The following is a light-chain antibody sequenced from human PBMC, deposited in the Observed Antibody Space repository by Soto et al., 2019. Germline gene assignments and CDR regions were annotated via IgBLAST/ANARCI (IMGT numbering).Light chain of an antibody. V-gene: IGLV1-44*01. CDR1: SSNIGTNT. Sequence: QSVLTQPPSASGTPGQRVTISCSGSSSNIGTNTVDWYQQLPGTAPNLLMYSNNQRPSGVPDRFSGSKSGTSASLAISGLQSEDEADYYGAAWDDSLNGYVFGTGTKLNVL. CDR2: SNN. CDR3: AAWDDSLNGYV. J-gene: IGLJ1*01.